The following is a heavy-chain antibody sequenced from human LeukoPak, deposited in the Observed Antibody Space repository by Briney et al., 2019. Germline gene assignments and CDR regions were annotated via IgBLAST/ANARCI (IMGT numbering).Heavy chain of an antibody. CDR1: GFTFSNAW. CDR2: IKSKIDGGTT. D-gene: IGHD2-2*01. V-gene: IGHV3-15*01. J-gene: IGHJ4*02. Sequence: KPGGSLRLSCAASGFTFSNAWMSWVRQAPGKGLEWVGRIKSKIDGGTTDYAAPVKGRFTISRDDSKNTLYLQMNSLKAEDTAVYYCTTDQQRYCSITSCSPPYDYWGQGTLVTVSS. CDR3: TTDQQRYCSITSCSPPYDY.